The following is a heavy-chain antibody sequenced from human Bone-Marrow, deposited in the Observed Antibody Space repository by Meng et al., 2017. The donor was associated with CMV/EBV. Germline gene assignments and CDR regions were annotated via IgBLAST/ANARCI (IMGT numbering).Heavy chain of an antibody. D-gene: IGHD2-8*01. Sequence: GESLKISCEVSGFTFTDSSMNWIRQAPGKGLEWISYISGGGNTIYDADSVKGRFTISRDNAKNSLYLQMNNLRAEDTAVYYCARDNPARRLKGYAKWFDSWGQGTLVTVSS. V-gene: IGHV3-48*04. J-gene: IGHJ5*01. CDR3: ARDNPARRLKGYAKWFDS. CDR1: GFTFTDSS. CDR2: ISGGGNTI.